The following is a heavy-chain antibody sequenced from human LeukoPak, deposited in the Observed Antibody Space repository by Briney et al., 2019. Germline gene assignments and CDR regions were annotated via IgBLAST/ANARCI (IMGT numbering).Heavy chain of an antibody. CDR3: AREGYTSGFLFQH. CDR2: IYYSGST. Sequence: PSETLSLTCTVSGGSISSSSYYWGWIRQPPGKGLEWIGSIYYSGSTYYNPSLKSRVTISVDTSKNQFSLKLSSMTAADTAVYYCAREGYTSGFLFQHWGQGTLVTVSS. V-gene: IGHV4-39*07. J-gene: IGHJ1*01. CDR1: GGSISSSSYY. D-gene: IGHD6-19*01.